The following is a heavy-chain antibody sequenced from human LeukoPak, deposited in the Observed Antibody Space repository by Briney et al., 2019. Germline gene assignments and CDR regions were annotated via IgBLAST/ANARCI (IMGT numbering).Heavy chain of an antibody. J-gene: IGHJ4*02. CDR1: GGTFSSYA. CDR3: ARNEEAGEAFDY. CDR2: IIPIFGTA. D-gene: IGHD1-14*01. V-gene: IGHV1-69*01. Sequence: GSSVKVSCKASGGTFSSYAISWVRQAPGQGLEWMGGIIPIFGTANYAQKFQGRVTITADESTSTAYMELSSLRSEDTAVYYCARNEEAGEAFDYWGQGTLVTVSS.